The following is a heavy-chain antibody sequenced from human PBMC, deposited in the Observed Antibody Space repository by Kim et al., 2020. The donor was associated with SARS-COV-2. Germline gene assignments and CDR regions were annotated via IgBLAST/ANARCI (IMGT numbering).Heavy chain of an antibody. CDR2: ISYDGSNK. CDR1: GFTFSSYA. J-gene: IGHJ4*02. V-gene: IGHV3-30-3*01. CDR3: ARGPYDYGDFLPY. D-gene: IGHD4-17*01. Sequence: GGSLRLSCAASGFTFSSYAMHWVRQAPGKGLEWVAVISYDGSNKYYADSVKGRFTISRDNSKNTLYLQMNSLRAEDTAVYYCARGPYDYGDFLPYWGQGTLVTVSS.